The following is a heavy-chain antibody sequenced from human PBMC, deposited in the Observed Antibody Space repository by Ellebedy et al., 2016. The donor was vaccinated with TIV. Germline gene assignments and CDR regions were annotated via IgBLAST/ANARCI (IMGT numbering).Heavy chain of an antibody. D-gene: IGHD3-10*01. CDR2: IYYSGST. Sequence: SETLSLXXAVYGGSFSGYYWSWIRQHPGKGLEWIGYIYYSGSTYYNPSLKSRVTISVDTSKNQFSLKLSSVTAADTAVYYCARAGGSGSYYNYYYYYYMDVWGKGTTVTVSS. CDR1: GGSFSGYY. CDR3: ARAGGSGSYYNYYYYYYMDV. J-gene: IGHJ6*03. V-gene: IGHV4-31*11.